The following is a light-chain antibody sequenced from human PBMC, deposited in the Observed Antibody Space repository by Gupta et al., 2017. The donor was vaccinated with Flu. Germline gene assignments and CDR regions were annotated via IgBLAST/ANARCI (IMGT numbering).Light chain of an antibody. CDR3: KQCKCCPLD. Sequence: VTLGKPAFNSCSSSHGLGHSDENNYLAWFQQRPGQSPRRLIYKGSNRDSGVPDRFSGSGSGTDFTLNISSVEADDVGVYSCKQCKCCPLDFGQGTKVEI. CDR2: KGS. CDR1: HGLGHSDENNY. J-gene: IGKJ2*01. V-gene: IGKV2-30*02.